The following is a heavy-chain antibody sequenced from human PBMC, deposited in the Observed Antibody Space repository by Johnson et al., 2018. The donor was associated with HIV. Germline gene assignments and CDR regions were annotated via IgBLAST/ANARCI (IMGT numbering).Heavy chain of an antibody. J-gene: IGHJ3*02. CDR2: IYSGGST. Sequence: VKLVESGGGLIQPGGSPRLSCAASGFTVSSNYMSWVRQAPGKGLEWVSVIYSGGSTYYSDSVKGRFTISRDNSKNTLYLQMNSLRAEDTAVYYCARAEAFDIWGQGTMVTVSS. V-gene: IGHV3-53*01. CDR3: ARAEAFDI. D-gene: IGHD1-14*01. CDR1: GFTVSSNY.